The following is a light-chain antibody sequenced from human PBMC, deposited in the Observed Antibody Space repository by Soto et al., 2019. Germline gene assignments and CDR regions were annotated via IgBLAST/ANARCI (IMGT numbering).Light chain of an antibody. Sequence: QSVLPQPPSVSGAPGQRVTISCTGSSSNIGAGYDVHWYQQLPGTAPKLLIYGNSNRPSGVPDRFSGSKSGTSASLAIIGLQAEDEADYYCQSYDSSLSGHYVFGTGTKSPS. CDR3: QSYDSSLSGHYV. CDR2: GNS. CDR1: SSNIGAGYD. V-gene: IGLV1-40*01. J-gene: IGLJ1*01.